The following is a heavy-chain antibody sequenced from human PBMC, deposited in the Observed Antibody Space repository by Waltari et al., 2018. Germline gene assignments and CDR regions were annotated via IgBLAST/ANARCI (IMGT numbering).Heavy chain of an antibody. CDR2: IWYDGSNN. V-gene: IGHV3-33*01. D-gene: IGHD1-20*01. Sequence: QVQLVESGGGVVQPGRSLRLSCAASGFTFSSYGMHWVRQAPGKGLEWVAVIWYDGSNNYYADAVKRRFTISRDNAKTTLYLQRNSLRAEDTAVYYCARVSSPITRCFDYWGQGTLVTVSS. J-gene: IGHJ4*02. CDR1: GFTFSSYG. CDR3: ARVSSPITRCFDY.